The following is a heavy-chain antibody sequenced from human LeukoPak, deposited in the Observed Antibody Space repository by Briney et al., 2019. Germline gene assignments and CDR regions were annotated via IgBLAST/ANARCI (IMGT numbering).Heavy chain of an antibody. D-gene: IGHD3-3*01. CDR3: ARHRFGVVIRYYYMDV. V-gene: IGHV4-4*01. CDR2: IYHSGSS. J-gene: IGHJ6*03. CDR1: GGSISSSNW. Sequence: SGTPSLTCAVSGGSISSSNWWSCVRQPPGQGLEWIGEIYHSGSSNYNPSLKSRVTISVDTAKNQFSLKPRSVTAADTAGYCCARHRFGVVIRYYYMDVWVKGTTVTVSS.